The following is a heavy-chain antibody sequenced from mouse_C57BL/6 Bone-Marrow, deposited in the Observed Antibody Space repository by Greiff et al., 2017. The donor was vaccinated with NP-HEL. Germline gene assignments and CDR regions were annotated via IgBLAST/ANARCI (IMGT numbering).Heavy chain of an antibody. V-gene: IGHV1-19*01. CDR2: INPSNGGT. J-gene: IGHJ2*01. CDR1: GYTFTDYY. Sequence: VQLQQSGPVLVKPGASVKMSCKASGYTFTDYYMNWVKQSHGKSLEWIGVINPSNGGTSYNQKFKGKSTLTVDKSSSTAYMELNSLTSEDSAVYYCARDDYDGESAYWGQGTTLTVSS. D-gene: IGHD2-4*01. CDR3: ARDDYDGESAY.